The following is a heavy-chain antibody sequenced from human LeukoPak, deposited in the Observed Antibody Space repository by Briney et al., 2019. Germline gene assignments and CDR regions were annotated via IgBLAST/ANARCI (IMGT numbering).Heavy chain of an antibody. Sequence: SVKVSCKASGGTFSSYAISWVRQAPGQGLEWMGRIIPILGIANYAQKFQGRVTITADKSTSTAHMELSSLRSEDTAVYYCARGRPDYGGKPDDYWGQGTLVTVSS. D-gene: IGHD4-23*01. V-gene: IGHV1-69*04. CDR2: IIPILGIA. CDR3: ARGRPDYGGKPDDY. J-gene: IGHJ4*02. CDR1: GGTFSSYA.